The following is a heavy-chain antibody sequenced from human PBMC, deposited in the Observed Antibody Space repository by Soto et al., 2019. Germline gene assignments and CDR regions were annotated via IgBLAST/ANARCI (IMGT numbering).Heavy chain of an antibody. Sequence: SETLSLTCTVSGGSISSSSYYWGWIRQPPGKGLEWIGYIYYSGSTNYSPSLKSRVTISVDRSKNQFSLKLSSVTAADTAVYYCARSQTTVTSYDYWGQGTLVTVSS. CDR2: IYYSGST. CDR1: GGSISSSSYY. D-gene: IGHD4-17*01. J-gene: IGHJ4*02. V-gene: IGHV4-61*05. CDR3: ARSQTTVTSYDY.